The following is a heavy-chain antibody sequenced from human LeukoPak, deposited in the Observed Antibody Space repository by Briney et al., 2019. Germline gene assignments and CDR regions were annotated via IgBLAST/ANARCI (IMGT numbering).Heavy chain of an antibody. V-gene: IGHV3-30*04. J-gene: IGHJ5*02. CDR1: GFTFSDYA. CDR3: VRQGHH. Sequence: GGSLRLSRAASGFTFSDYALHWVRQAPGKGLEWVALLSYDGSSEYYADSVRGRFTISRDISKNTLYLQMNSLRPEDTAVYYCVRQGHHWGQGTLVTVSS. CDR2: LSYDGSSE.